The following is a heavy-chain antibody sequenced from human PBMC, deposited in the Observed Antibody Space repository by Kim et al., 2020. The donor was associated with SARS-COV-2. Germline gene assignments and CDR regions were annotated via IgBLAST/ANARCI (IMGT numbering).Heavy chain of an antibody. CDR2: IYPGDSDT. CDR3: ERRSGYSSSWYFDY. J-gene: IGHJ4*02. CDR1: GYSFNIYW. D-gene: IGHD6-13*01. Sequence: GESLKISCKGSGYSFNIYWIGWVRQMPGKGLEWMGIIYPGDSDTSYSLSFQGQVTISVDKSISTAYLQWSGLKASDTAMYYCERRSGYSSSWYFDYWGQGTLVTVSS. V-gene: IGHV5-51*01.